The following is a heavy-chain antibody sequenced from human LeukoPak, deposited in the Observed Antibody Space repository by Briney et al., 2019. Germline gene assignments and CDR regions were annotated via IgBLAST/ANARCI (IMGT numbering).Heavy chain of an antibody. CDR2: GRHSRTN. CDR3: ARASRGYCSGGSCVYYFYY. Sequence: PSDTLSLTCPVCGGSFSGYYWSWLGQPPGKGMEWIGEGRHSRTNNYNPSLKCPVNISEDTPKNQYSLKLSSVNAADPAVSDYARASRGYCSGGSCVYYFYY. CDR1: GGSFSGYY. J-gene: IGHJ4*01. V-gene: IGHV4-34*01. D-gene: IGHD2-15*01.